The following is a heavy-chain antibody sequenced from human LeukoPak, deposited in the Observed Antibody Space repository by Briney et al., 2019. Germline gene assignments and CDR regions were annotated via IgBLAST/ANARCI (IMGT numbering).Heavy chain of an antibody. J-gene: IGHJ4*02. D-gene: IGHD3-22*01. Sequence: PSETLSLTCAVYGGSFSGYYWSWIRQPPGKGLEWIGEINHSGSTNYNPSLKSRVTISVDTSKNQFSLKLSSVTAADTAVYYCARNLYYYDSSGYEGFDYWGQGTLVTVSS. CDR1: GGSFSGYY. V-gene: IGHV4-34*01. CDR2: INHSGST. CDR3: ARNLYYYDSSGYEGFDY.